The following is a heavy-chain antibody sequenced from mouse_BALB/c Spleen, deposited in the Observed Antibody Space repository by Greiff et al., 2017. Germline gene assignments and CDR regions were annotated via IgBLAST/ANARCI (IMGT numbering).Heavy chain of an antibody. CDR2: ISTYYGNT. Sequence: QVQLQQSGPELVRPGVSVKISCKGSSYTFTDYAMHWVKQSHAKSLEWIGVISTYYGNTNYNQKFKGKATMTVDKSSSTAYMELARLTPEDSAVYYCARDGNYDYAMDYWGQGTSVTVSS. CDR1: SYTFTDYA. V-gene: IGHV1-67*01. CDR3: ARDGNYDYAMDY. D-gene: IGHD2-1*01. J-gene: IGHJ4*01.